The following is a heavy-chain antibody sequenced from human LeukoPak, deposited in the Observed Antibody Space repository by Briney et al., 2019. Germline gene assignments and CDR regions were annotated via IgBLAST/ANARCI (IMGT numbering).Heavy chain of an antibody. Sequence: GGSLRLSCAASGLTFSSYAMHWVRQAPGKGLEWVAVISYDGSNKYYADSVKGRFTISRDNSKNTLYLQMNSLRAEDTAVYYCASPRFLEWLSQTYYYYDMDVWGQGTTVTVSS. V-gene: IGHV3-30-3*01. CDR1: GLTFSSYA. CDR2: ISYDGSNK. CDR3: ASPRFLEWLSQTYYYYDMDV. J-gene: IGHJ6*02. D-gene: IGHD3-3*01.